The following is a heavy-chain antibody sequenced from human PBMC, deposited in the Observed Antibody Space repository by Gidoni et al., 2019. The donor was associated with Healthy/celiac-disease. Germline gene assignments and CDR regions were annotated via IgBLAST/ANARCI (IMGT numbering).Heavy chain of an antibody. J-gene: IGHJ4*02. CDR3: ARGRASSGIAAHEGFDY. Sequence: EVQLVESGGGVVRLGGYLRLSCAAPGFTFDDYGMSWVRQAPGKGLEWVSGISWNGGSTGYADSVKGRFTISRDNAKNSLYLQMNSLRAEDTALYYCARGRASSGIAAHEGFDYWGQGTLVTVSS. CDR2: ISWNGGST. D-gene: IGHD6-13*01. CDR1: GFTFDDYG. V-gene: IGHV3-20*04.